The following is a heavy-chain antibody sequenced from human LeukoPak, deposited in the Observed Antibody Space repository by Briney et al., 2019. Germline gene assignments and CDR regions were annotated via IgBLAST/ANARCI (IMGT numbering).Heavy chain of an antibody. Sequence: ASVKVSCKVSGYTLTELSMHWVRQAPGKGLEWMGGFDPEDGETIYAQKFQGRVTMTEDTSTDTAYMELSSLRSEDTAVYYCATVLTMLSDYDAFDIWGQGTMVTVSS. CDR3: ATVLTMLSDYDAFDI. D-gene: IGHD2-8*01. J-gene: IGHJ3*02. CDR1: GYTLTELS. V-gene: IGHV1-24*01. CDR2: FDPEDGET.